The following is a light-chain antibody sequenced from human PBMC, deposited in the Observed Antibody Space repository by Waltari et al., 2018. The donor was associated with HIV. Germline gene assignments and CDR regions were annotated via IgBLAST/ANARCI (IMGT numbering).Light chain of an antibody. V-gene: IGKV1-5*03. Sequence: DIQMTQSPSTLSASVGDRVPITCRASHNIYTWLAWFQHKPGEVPKLLFYKASTLAYGVPSRFSGRGSGTEFTLTISSLQPDDSATYYCLQYQGPSKTFGQGTKV. CDR3: LQYQGPSKT. CDR1: HNIYTW. CDR2: KAS. J-gene: IGKJ1*01.